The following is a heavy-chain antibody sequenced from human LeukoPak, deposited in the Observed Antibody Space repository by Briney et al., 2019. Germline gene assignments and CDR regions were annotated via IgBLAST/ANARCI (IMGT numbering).Heavy chain of an antibody. Sequence: GASVKVSCKASGYTFTSYGISWVRQAPGQGLEWMGWINPNRGGTNYAQKFQGRVTMTRDTSISTAYMELSSLTSDDTAVYYCAKDENTHFDYWGQGILVTVSS. J-gene: IGHJ4*02. CDR2: INPNRGGT. CDR3: AKDENTHFDY. V-gene: IGHV1-2*02. CDR1: GYTFTSYG. D-gene: IGHD2-15*01.